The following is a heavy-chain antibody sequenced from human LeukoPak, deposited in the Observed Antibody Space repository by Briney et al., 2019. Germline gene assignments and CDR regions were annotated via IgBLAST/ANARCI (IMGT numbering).Heavy chain of an antibody. CDR3: ARGDSSATWFDP. CDR1: GGSISSYY. J-gene: IGHJ5*02. V-gene: IGHV4-4*07. D-gene: IGHD6-6*01. Sequence: SETLSLTCTVSGGSISSYYWSWIRQPAGKGLEWIGRIYNSGNTNYSPSLKSRVTMSVDTSKNQFSLKLSSVTAADTAVYYCARGDSSATWFDPWGQGTLVTVSS. CDR2: IYNSGNT.